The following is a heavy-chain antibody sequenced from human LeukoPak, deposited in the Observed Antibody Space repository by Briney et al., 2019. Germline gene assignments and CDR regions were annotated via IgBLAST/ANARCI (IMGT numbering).Heavy chain of an antibody. CDR3: ARGANWGSPDY. D-gene: IGHD7-27*01. Sequence: SETLSLTCTVSGGSISSDYWSWIRQSPGKGLEWIGYIYYSGTTSYNPSLKSRVTISLDTSKNQFSLKLSSVTAADTAVYYCARGANWGSPDYWGQGTLSPSPQ. CDR1: GGSISSDY. J-gene: IGHJ4*02. V-gene: IGHV4-59*01. CDR2: IYYSGTT.